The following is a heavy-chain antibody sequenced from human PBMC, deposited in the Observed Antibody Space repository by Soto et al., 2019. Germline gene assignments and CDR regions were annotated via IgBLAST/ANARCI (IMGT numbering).Heavy chain of an antibody. CDR1: GGSISSYY. J-gene: IGHJ4*02. D-gene: IGHD3-22*01. Sequence: SETLSLTCTVSGGSISSYYWSWIRQPPGKGLEWIGYIYYSGSTNYNPSLKSRVTISVDTSKNQFSLKLSSVTAADTAVYYCARAKYYYDSSGYYTSYYFDYWGRGTLVTVSS. CDR3: ARAKYYYDSSGYYTSYYFDY. CDR2: IYYSGST. V-gene: IGHV4-59*01.